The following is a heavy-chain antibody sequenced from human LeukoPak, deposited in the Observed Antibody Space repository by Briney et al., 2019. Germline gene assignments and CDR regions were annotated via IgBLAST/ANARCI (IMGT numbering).Heavy chain of an antibody. Sequence: SETLSLTCTVSGGSISSYYWSWIRQPPGKGLEWIGYIYYSGSTNYNPSLKSRVTISVDTSKNQFSLKLSSVTAADTAVYYCARGRGYCSSTSCYKAPTYSYYYYGMDVWGQGTTVTVSS. J-gene: IGHJ6*02. CDR2: IYYSGST. CDR3: ARGRGYCSSTSCYKAPTYSYYYYGMDV. D-gene: IGHD2-2*02. V-gene: IGHV4-59*12. CDR1: GGSISSYY.